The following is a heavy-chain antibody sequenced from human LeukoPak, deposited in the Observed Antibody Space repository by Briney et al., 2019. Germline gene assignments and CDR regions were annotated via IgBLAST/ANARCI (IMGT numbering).Heavy chain of an antibody. V-gene: IGHV3-30*02. D-gene: IGHD2/OR15-2a*01. CDR3: AKDGTSYYYIYY. CDR1: GFTFSSCT. CDR2: IRYDGSNK. J-gene: IGHJ4*02. Sequence: GGSLRLSCAASGFTFSSCTMNWVRQAPGKGLEWAAFIRYDGSNKNYADSVKGRFTISRDSSKNTLYLQMNSLRGDDTAVYYCAKDGTSYYYIYYWGQGTLVTVSS.